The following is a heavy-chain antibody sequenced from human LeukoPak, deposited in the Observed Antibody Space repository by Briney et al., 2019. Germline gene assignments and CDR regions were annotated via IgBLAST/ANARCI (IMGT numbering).Heavy chain of an antibody. D-gene: IGHD3-10*01. CDR2: IYPGDSDT. V-gene: IGHV5-51*01. CDR3: ARQGFDYYGSANDGWFDP. CDR1: GYSFTGYW. Sequence: GESLKISCKGSGYSFTGYWIGWVRQMPGKGLEWMGIIYPGDSDTRYSPSFQGQVTISADKSISTAYLQWSSLKASDTAMYYCARQGFDYYGSANDGWFDPWGQGTLVTVSS. J-gene: IGHJ5*02.